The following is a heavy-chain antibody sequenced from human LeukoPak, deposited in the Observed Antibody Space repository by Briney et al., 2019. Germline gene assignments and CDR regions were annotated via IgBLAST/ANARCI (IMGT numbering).Heavy chain of an antibody. Sequence: GGSQRLACAVSGCTFDDYAMRWARQAPGKGLEWVSLISGDGATTYYADSVKGRFTISRDNSKNSLYLQMNSLRTEDTALYYCAKTPPSYGRWGQGTLVTVSS. J-gene: IGHJ1*01. V-gene: IGHV3-43*02. CDR1: GCTFDDYA. D-gene: IGHD4-17*01. CDR2: ISGDGATT. CDR3: AKTPPSYGR.